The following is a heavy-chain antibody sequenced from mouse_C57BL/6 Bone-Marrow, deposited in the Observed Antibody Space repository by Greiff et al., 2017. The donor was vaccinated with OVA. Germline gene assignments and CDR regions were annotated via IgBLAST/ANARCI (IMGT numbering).Heavy chain of an antibody. CDR2: ISSGGSYT. J-gene: IGHJ2*01. V-gene: IGHV5-6*01. CDR3: ARANWDFDY. CDR1: GFTFSSYG. Sequence: EVHLVESGGDLVKPGGSLKLSCAASGFTFSSYGMSWVRQTPDKRLEWVATISSGGSYTYYPDSVKGRVTISRDNAKNTLYLQMSSLKSEDTAMYYCARANWDFDYWGQGTTLTVSS. D-gene: IGHD4-1*01.